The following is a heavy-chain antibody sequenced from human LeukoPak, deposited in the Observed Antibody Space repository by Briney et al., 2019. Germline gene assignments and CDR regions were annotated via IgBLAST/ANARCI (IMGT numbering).Heavy chain of an antibody. CDR2: ISYDGSNK. V-gene: IGHV3-30*18. Sequence: AGSLRLSCADSGFTFSSYGMHWVRQAPGKGLEWVAVISYDGSNKYYADSVKGRFTSSRDNSKNTLYLQMNSLRAEDTAVYYCAKDHGGIAIWGQGTMVTVSS. CDR1: GFTFSSYG. J-gene: IGHJ3*02. D-gene: IGHD6-13*01. CDR3: AKDHGGIAI.